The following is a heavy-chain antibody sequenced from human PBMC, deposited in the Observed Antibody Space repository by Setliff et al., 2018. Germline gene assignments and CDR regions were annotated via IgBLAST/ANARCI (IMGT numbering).Heavy chain of an antibody. CDR3: ARLGATTVTTGTPPFDY. CDR2: IYYSGST. CDR1: GGSISSYY. D-gene: IGHD4-17*01. V-gene: IGHV4-59*08. J-gene: IGHJ4*02. Sequence: PSETPSLTCTVSGGSISSYYWSWIRQPPGKGLEWIGYIYYSGSTNYNPSLKSRVTISVDTSKNQFSLKLSSVTAADTAVYYCARLGATTVTTGTPPFDYWGQGTLVTVS.